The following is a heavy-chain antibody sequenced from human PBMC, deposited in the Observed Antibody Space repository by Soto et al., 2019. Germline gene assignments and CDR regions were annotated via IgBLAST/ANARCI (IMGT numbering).Heavy chain of an antibody. CDR2: TSYDGSDK. V-gene: IGHV3-30*19. D-gene: IGHD3-16*01. J-gene: IGHJ1*01. Sequence: QVQLVESGGGVVQPGTSLRVSCVGSGFTFRSYVIHWVRQAPGKGLEWVALTSYDGSDKYYGDSVRGRFTISRDNSRKTGGLEKDRLGLEEPALFFWGGGGGTGGLDVWGQGTLVSVSS. CDR1: GFTFRSYV. CDR3: GGGGGTGGLDV.